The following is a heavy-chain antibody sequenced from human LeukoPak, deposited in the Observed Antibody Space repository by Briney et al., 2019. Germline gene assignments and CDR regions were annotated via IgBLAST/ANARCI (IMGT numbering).Heavy chain of an antibody. CDR3: ARPGYTAGYDI. V-gene: IGHV3-7*01. J-gene: IGHJ3*02. Sequence: QPGGSLRLSCAASGFTFSTYWMTWVRQAPGKGLEWVANMKGDGSEIYYVDSVKGRFTISRDNAKNLLYLQMNSPRAEDTAVYYCARPGYTAGYDIWGQGTLVTVSS. CDR1: GFTFSTYW. CDR2: MKGDGSEI. D-gene: IGHD3-9*01.